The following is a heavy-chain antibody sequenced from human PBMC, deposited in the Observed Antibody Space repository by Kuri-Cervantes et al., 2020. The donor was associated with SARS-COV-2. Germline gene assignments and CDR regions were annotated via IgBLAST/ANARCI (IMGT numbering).Heavy chain of an antibody. D-gene: IGHD4-23*01. J-gene: IGHJ6*02. V-gene: IGHV3-33*01. CDR2: IWYDGSNK. Sequence: GESLKISCAASGFTFSSYAMHWVRQAPGKGLEWVAVIWYDGSNKYHADSVNGRFTISRDNSKNTLYLQMNSLRAEETAVYYCARSLYGGTSWYYGMDVWGQGTTVTVSS. CDR3: ARSLYGGTSWYYGMDV. CDR1: GFTFSSYA.